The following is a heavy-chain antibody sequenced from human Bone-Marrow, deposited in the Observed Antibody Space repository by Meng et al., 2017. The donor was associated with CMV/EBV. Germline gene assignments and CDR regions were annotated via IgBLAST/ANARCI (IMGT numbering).Heavy chain of an antibody. CDR3: AKGSSGSPGTDY. J-gene: IGHJ4*02. CDR2: ISKGGPTI. V-gene: IGHV3-11*04. Sequence: GESLKISCAASGFTVTDHYMNWFRQAPGKGLEWVSYISKGGPTIYYADSVKGRFTISRDNSKNTLYLQMNSLRAEDTAVYYCAKGSSGSPGTDYWGQGTLVTVSS. D-gene: IGHD1-26*01. CDR1: GFTVTDHY.